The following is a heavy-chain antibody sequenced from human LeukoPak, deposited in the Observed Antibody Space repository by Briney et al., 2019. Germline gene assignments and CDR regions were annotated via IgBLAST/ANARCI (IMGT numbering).Heavy chain of an antibody. CDR1: GYTFTSHH. Sequence: ASVKVSCKAPGYTFTSHHINWVRQATGQGFEWMGWMNPESGNTDFAQKFQGRFTMTWDTSLSTAYMELSSLTSEDTAVYYCARGRPTNLNGIYWGQGTLVTVSS. J-gene: IGHJ4*02. V-gene: IGHV1-8*01. CDR3: ARGRPTNLNGIY. CDR2: MNPESGNT. D-gene: IGHD1-1*01.